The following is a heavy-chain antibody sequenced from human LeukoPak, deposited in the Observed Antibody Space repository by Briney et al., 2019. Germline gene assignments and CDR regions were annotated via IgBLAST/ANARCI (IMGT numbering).Heavy chain of an antibody. D-gene: IGHD2-15*01. CDR3: ARDLHGYCSAGSCYSGGWFDP. CDR2: IYTSGRT. Sequence: PSETLSLTCTVSGGSISYYYWNWIRQPAGKGLEWIGRIYTSGRTYYNPSLKSRVTISVDTSKNQFSLKLSSVTAADTAVYYCARDLHGYCSAGSCYSGGWFDPWGQGTLVTVSS. V-gene: IGHV4-4*07. J-gene: IGHJ5*02. CDR1: GGSISYYY.